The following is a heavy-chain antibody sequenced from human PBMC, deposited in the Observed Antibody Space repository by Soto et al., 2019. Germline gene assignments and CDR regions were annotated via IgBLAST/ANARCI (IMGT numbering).Heavy chain of an antibody. V-gene: IGHV1-2*04. CDR3: ARGVNYYGSGSYYKPDYYYYYMDV. CDR2: INPNSGGT. CDR1: GYTFTGSY. Sequence: ASVKVSCKASGYTFTGSYIHWLRLAPGQGLEWMGWINPNSGGTNYAQKFQGWVTMTRDTSISTAYMELSRLRSDDTAVYYCARGVNYYGSGSYYKPDYYYYYMDVWGKGTTVTSP. D-gene: IGHD3-10*01. J-gene: IGHJ6*03.